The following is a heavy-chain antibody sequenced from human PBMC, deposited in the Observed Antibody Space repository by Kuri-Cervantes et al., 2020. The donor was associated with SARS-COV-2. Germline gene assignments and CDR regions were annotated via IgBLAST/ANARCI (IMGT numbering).Heavy chain of an antibody. CDR3: ARSPGRSGDTGYYYYMDV. V-gene: IGHV1-69*13. CDR2: IIPTLGTP. J-gene: IGHJ6*03. CDR1: GGTFSSYA. D-gene: IGHD3-3*01. Sequence: SVKVSCKASGGTFSSYALSWVRQAPGQGLEWMGGIIPTLGTPNYAQKFEGRVTITADESTSTAYMELSSLRSEDTAVYYCARSPGRSGDTGYYYYMDVWGKGTTVTVSS.